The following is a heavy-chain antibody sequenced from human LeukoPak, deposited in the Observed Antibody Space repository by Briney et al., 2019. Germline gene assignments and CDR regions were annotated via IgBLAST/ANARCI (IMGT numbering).Heavy chain of an antibody. V-gene: IGHV4-31*03. D-gene: IGHD3-10*01. Sequence: SQTLSLTCTVSGGSISNGGYYWSWIRQHPGKGLEWIGYIYYSGSTYYNPSLKSRVTISLDTSKNQFSLKLSSVTAADTAVYYCARDSNYVSGMIDYWGQGTLVTVSS. CDR2: IYYSGST. CDR1: GGSISNGGYY. J-gene: IGHJ4*02. CDR3: ARDSNYVSGMIDY.